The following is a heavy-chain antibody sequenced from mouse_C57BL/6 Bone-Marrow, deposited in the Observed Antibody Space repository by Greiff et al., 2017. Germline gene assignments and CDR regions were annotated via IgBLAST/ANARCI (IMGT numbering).Heavy chain of an antibody. D-gene: IGHD2-4*01. CDR1: GYTFTSYW. J-gene: IGHJ3*01. V-gene: IGHV1-64*01. Sequence: QVQLQQPGAELVKPGASVKLSCKASGYTFTSYWMHWVKQRPGQGLEWIGMIHPNSGSTNYNEKFQSKATLTVDKSSSTAYMQLSSLTSEDSAVYYCARGRGYIYYEYDGAWFAYWGQGTLVTVSA. CDR2: IHPNSGST. CDR3: ARGRGYIYYEYDGAWFAY.